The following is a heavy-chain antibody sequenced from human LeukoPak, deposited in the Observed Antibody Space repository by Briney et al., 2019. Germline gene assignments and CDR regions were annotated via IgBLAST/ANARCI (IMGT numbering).Heavy chain of an antibody. CDR3: ARYDHSNYLAY. CDR2: IHANGDT. D-gene: IGHD4-11*01. J-gene: IGHJ4*02. Sequence: SETLSLTCTVSGVSISSNYWSWIRQPPGKGLEWNGLEWIGYIHANGDTKYNPSLNSRVTISLDSSRSQLSLNLTAADTALYFCARYDHSNYLAYWGQGILVTVSS. V-gene: IGHV4-4*08. CDR1: GVSISSNY.